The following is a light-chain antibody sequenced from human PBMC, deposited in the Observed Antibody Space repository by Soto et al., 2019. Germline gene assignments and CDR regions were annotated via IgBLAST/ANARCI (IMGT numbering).Light chain of an antibody. V-gene: IGKV3-20*01. CDR3: QQYGSSSWT. CDR1: QSVSSSY. Sequence: EIVLTQSPGTLSLSPGERATLSCRASQSVSSSYLAWYQQKPGQAPRLLIYGASNRATGIPDRFSGSGSGTDFTLTISRLEPEDFAVYYCQQYGSSSWTFGQGTKGDIK. J-gene: IGKJ1*01. CDR2: GAS.